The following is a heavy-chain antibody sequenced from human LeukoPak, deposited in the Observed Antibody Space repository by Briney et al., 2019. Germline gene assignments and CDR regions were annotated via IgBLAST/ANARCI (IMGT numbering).Heavy chain of an antibody. J-gene: IGHJ4*02. CDR2: ISGSGSSP. CDR3: AKAEVQWLVLFRYFDY. CDR1: GFTSSSYA. D-gene: IGHD6-19*01. Sequence: GGSLRLSCAGSGFTSSSYAMSWIRQAPGKGLEWVSGISGSGSSPYYADSVKGRFTISRDNSKNTLHLQMNSLKAEDTAVYYCAKAEVQWLVLFRYFDYWGQGTLVTVSP. V-gene: IGHV3-23*01.